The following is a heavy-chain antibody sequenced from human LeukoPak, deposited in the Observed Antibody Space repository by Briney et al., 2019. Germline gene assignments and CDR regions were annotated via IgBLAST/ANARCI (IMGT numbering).Heavy chain of an antibody. D-gene: IGHD1-26*01. CDR3: ARGASGTYYFGY. CDR2: IYSGGST. Sequence: GGSLRLSCAASGCTVSSNYMTWVRQAPGKGLDWVAVIYSGGSTYYADSVKGRFTISRDNSKNTLFLQMNSLRPEDTAVYYCARGASGTYYFGYWGRGTLVTVSS. V-gene: IGHV3-66*02. J-gene: IGHJ4*02. CDR1: GCTVSSNY.